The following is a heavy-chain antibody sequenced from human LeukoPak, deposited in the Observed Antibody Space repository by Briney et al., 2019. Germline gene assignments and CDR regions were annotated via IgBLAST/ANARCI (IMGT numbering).Heavy chain of an antibody. Sequence: PGGSLRLSCAASRFTFSTYWMSWVRQAPGKGLEWVSAISGSGGSTYYADSVKGRFTISRDNSKNTLYLQMNSLRAEDTAVYYCAIAESRIAVADFDYWGQGTLVTVSS. D-gene: IGHD6-19*01. CDR3: AIAESRIAVADFDY. CDR2: ISGSGGST. J-gene: IGHJ4*02. V-gene: IGHV3-23*01. CDR1: RFTFSTYW.